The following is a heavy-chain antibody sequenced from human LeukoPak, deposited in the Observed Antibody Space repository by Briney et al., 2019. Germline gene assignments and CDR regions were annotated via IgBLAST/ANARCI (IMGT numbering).Heavy chain of an antibody. V-gene: IGHV3-30-3*01. Sequence: GRSLRLSCAASGFTFSSYAMHWVRQAPGKGLEWVAVISYDGSNKYYADSVKGRFTISRDNSKNTLYLQMNSLRAEDTAVYYCARGRTTVTFFDYWGQGTLVTVSS. CDR3: ARGRTTVTFFDY. J-gene: IGHJ4*02. CDR2: ISYDGSNK. CDR1: GFTFSSYA. D-gene: IGHD4-17*01.